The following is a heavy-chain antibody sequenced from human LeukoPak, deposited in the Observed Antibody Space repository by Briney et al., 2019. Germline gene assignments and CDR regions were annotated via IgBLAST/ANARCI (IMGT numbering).Heavy chain of an antibody. CDR2: IYYTGAT. Sequence: SETLSLTCTVAGGSISSYYWSWIRLPPGKGLEWIGYIYYTGATYYNPSLKSRVTISLDTSKNQFSLKLSSVTAADAAVYYCARAGYSYGTGYYFDYWGQGALVTVSS. CDR3: ARAGYSYGTGYYFDY. CDR1: GGSISSYY. J-gene: IGHJ4*02. V-gene: IGHV4-59*01. D-gene: IGHD5-18*01.